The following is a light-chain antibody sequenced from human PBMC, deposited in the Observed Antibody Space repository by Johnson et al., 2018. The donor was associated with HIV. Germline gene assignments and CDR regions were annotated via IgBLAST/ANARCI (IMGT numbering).Light chain of an antibody. CDR2: ENN. CDR1: SSNIGNNY. J-gene: IGLJ1*01. CDR3: GTWDSSLTLYV. Sequence: HSVLTQPPSVSAAPGQKVTISCSGSSSNIGNNYVSWYQQLAGTAPKLLIYENNKRPSGIPDRFSGSKSGTSATLGITGLQTGDEADYYCGTWDSSLTLYVFGTGTKVTVL. V-gene: IGLV1-51*02.